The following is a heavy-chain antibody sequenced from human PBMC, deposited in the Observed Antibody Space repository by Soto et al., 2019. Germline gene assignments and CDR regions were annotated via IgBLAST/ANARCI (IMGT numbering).Heavy chain of an antibody. V-gene: IGHV3-30*03. D-gene: IGHD6-19*01. J-gene: IGHJ4*02. CDR2: MSFDGKNE. Sequence: QMHLVESGGGVVQPGGSLRLSCAASGFTFSNFAAHWVRQSPGKGLEWVAFMSFDGKNEDYADSLRGRFTISRDNSKNTLYLQMNSLRPEDTAMYYCSVAQNGYWGQGTLVTVS. CDR1: GFTFSNFA. CDR3: SVAQNGY.